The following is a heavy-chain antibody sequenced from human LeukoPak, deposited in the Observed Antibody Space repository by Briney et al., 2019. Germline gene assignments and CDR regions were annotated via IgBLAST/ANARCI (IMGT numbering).Heavy chain of an antibody. CDR1: GGTFSSYA. J-gene: IGHJ6*03. Sequence: SVKVSCKASGGTFSSYAISWVRQAPGQGLEWMGRIIPIFGTANYAQKSQGRVTITTDESTSTAYMELSSLRSEDTAVYYCASRRYYDSWSGYYPRYYYYMDVWGKGTTVTVSS. V-gene: IGHV1-69*05. CDR3: ASRRYYDSWSGYYPRYYYYMDV. CDR2: IIPIFGTA. D-gene: IGHD3-3*01.